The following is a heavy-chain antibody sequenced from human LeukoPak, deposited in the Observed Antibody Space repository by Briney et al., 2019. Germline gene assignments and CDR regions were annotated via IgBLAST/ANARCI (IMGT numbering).Heavy chain of an antibody. CDR3: ASLVATIKPYYYYYMDV. D-gene: IGHD5-12*01. V-gene: IGHV4-39*07. J-gene: IGHJ6*03. CDR1: GGSINTPNYY. CDR2: INHSGST. Sequence: SETLSLTCTVSGGSINTPNYYWGWIRQPPGKGLEWIGEINHSGSTNYNPSLKSRVTISVDTSKNQFSLKLSSVTAADTAVYYCASLVATIKPYYYYYMDVWGKGTTVTVSS.